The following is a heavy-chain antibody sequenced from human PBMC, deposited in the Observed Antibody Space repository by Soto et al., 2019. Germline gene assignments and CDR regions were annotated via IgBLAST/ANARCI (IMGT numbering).Heavy chain of an antibody. D-gene: IGHD2-21*02. V-gene: IGHV4-59*01. CDR1: GGSMSSYY. Sequence: ALETLSLTCSVSGGSMSSYYWSWIRQPPGKGLEWIAYIYYTGSTNYNPSLKSRVTISVDTSKNQFSLKLSSVTAADTAVYSCARVFHGDFSHQYDFDFWGEGTLVT. CDR2: IYYTGST. J-gene: IGHJ4*02. CDR3: ARVFHGDFSHQYDFDF.